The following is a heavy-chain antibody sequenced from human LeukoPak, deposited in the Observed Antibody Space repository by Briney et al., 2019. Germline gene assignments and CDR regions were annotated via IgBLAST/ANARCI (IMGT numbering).Heavy chain of an antibody. Sequence: SETLSLTCAVYGGSFSGYYWSWIRQLPGKGLEWIGESNHSGSTNYNPSLKSRVTISVDTSKNQFSLKLSSVTAADTAVYYCARGLEWLVPNYWGQGTLVTVSS. CDR3: ARGLEWLVPNY. D-gene: IGHD6-19*01. V-gene: IGHV4-34*01. CDR2: SNHSGST. J-gene: IGHJ4*02. CDR1: GGSFSGYY.